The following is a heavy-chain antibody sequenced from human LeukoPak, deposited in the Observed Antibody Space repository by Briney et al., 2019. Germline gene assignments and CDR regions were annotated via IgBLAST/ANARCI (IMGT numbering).Heavy chain of an antibody. CDR1: GVPISSRSYY. V-gene: IGHV4-39*07. Sequence: SETLSLTCSVSGVPISSRSYYWGWIRQPPGKGLEWIGSMYFSGTTYYNPSLKSRVTISVDRSKNQFSLKLSSVTAADTAVYYCARAYCSSTSCYSGMDVWGQGTTVTVSS. D-gene: IGHD2-2*01. CDR3: ARAYCSSTSCYSGMDV. CDR2: MYFSGTT. J-gene: IGHJ6*02.